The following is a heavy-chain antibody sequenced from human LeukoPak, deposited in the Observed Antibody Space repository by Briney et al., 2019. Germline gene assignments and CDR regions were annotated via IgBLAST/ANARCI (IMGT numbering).Heavy chain of an antibody. Sequence: GESLRISCKSSGYGFISYWIGWVRQMPGKGTEWMGTIYPGDSSTRYSPSFQGEVTISVDKSIDTAYLQWSSLKASDTAIYYCARRGYCSDNSCYYYDSWGQGTLVTVSS. CDR1: GYGFISYW. J-gene: IGHJ4*02. D-gene: IGHD2-15*01. V-gene: IGHV5-51*01. CDR3: ARRGYCSDNSCYYYDS. CDR2: IYPGDSST.